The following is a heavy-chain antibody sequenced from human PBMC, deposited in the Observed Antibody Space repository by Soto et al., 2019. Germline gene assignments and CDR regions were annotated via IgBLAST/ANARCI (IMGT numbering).Heavy chain of an antibody. Sequence: QITLKESGPPLVKPTQTLTLTCTSSGISLSTSGVGVGWIRQPPGKALGWLALIYWDDDKRYSPCLKTRLSITKTTSKTEVAVTMTNIGAVDTAKYYWARHVRYCSGNGSPTLFHPWGQGTLVTVS. D-gene: IGHD2-15*01. CDR2: IYWDDDK. CDR1: GISLSTSGVG. CDR3: ARHVRYCSGNGSPTLFHP. J-gene: IGHJ5*02. V-gene: IGHV2-5*02.